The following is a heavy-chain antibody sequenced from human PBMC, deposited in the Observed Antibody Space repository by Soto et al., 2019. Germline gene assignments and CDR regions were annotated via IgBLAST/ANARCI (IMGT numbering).Heavy chain of an antibody. CDR3: ARHGSSSPNDYYYYYYMDV. J-gene: IGHJ6*03. CDR1: GGSISSYY. Sequence: ASETLSLTSTVSGGSISSYYLSWIRQPPGKGLEWIGYIYYSGSTNYNPSLKSRVTISVDTSKNQFSLKLSSVTAADTAVYYCARHGSSSPNDYYYYYYMDVWGKGTTVTVSS. D-gene: IGHD6-6*01. V-gene: IGHV4-59*08. CDR2: IYYSGST.